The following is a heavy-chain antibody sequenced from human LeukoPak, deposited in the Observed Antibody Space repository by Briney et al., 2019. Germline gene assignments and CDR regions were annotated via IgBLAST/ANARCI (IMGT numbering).Heavy chain of an antibody. V-gene: IGHV3-21*01. J-gene: IGHJ4*02. CDR1: GFILSNYN. CDR3: ARVAAGPF. D-gene: IGHD6-13*01. Sequence: KAGGSLRLSCAASGFILSNYNMKWVRQAAGKGLEWVSLISSSSHYIYYGDSVNGGFTISIANAKHSLYLQMNGLSAEDSAGYYCARVAAGPFWGQGTLVTVSS. CDR2: ISSSSHYI.